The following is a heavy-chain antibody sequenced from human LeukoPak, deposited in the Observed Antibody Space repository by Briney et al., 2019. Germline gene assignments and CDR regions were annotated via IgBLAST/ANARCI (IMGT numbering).Heavy chain of an antibody. Sequence: KPSQTLSLTCTVSGGSISSGRYYWSWIRQPPGKGLEWIGYIYYSGTTYHNPSLKSRLTISVDTSKNQFSLKLSSVTAADTAVYYCVRRGTYDIDAFDIWGQGTMVTVSS. CDR3: VRRGTYDIDAFDI. V-gene: IGHV4-30-4*01. CDR1: GGSISSGRYY. CDR2: IYYSGTT. J-gene: IGHJ3*02. D-gene: IGHD3-9*01.